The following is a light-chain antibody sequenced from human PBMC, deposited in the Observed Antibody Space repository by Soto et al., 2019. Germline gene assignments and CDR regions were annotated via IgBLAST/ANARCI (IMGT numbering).Light chain of an antibody. CDR2: AAS. CDR1: QSVGGN. V-gene: IGKV3-15*01. J-gene: IGKJ1*01. CDR3: QQYNNWPPWT. Sequence: EIVMTQSPATLSVSPVERATLSCRASQSVGGNLAWYQQKPGQAPRLLIYAASTRATGIPARFSGSGSGTEFTLTISSLQSEDFAVYYCQQYNNWPPWTFGQGTKVDIK.